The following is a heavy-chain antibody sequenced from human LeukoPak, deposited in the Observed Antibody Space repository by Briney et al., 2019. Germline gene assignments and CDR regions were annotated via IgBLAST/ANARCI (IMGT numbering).Heavy chain of an antibody. D-gene: IGHD1-26*01. V-gene: IGHV4-31*03. CDR3: ARARSGWELRGTRFDY. CDR1: GGSISSGGYY. Sequence: SSETLSLTCTVSGGSISSGGYYWSWIRQHPGKGLEWIRYIYYSGSTYYNPSLKSRVTISVDTSKNQFSLKLSSVTAADTAVYYCARARSGWELRGTRFDYWGQGTLVTVSS. CDR2: IYYSGST. J-gene: IGHJ4*02.